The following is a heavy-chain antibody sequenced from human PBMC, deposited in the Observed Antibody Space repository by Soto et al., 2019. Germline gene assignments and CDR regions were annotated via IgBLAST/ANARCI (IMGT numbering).Heavy chain of an antibody. V-gene: IGHV4-34*01. CDR3: ARNFAASAGISTGRGNWFEP. CDR1: VGSFSGYY. CDR2: INHSGST. Sequence: PSETLSFTCAVYVGSFSGYYWSLIRQPPGKGLECIWEINHSGSTNYNPSLKSRVTISVDTSKNQFSLKLSSVTAAYTAVYYCARNFAASAGISTGRGNWFEPWGQGTMVTLSS. J-gene: IGHJ5*02. D-gene: IGHD6-13*01.